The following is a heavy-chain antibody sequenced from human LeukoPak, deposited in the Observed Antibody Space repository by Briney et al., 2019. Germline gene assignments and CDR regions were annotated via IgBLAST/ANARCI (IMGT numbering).Heavy chain of an antibody. Sequence: PGGSLRLSCAASGFTFSSYNMNWVRQAPGKGLEWVASISSSSNYIYYVDSVKGRFTISRDNAKNSLYLQMNSLRAEDTAVYYCAKGRGYYGSGSFDYWGQGTLVTVSS. D-gene: IGHD3-10*01. V-gene: IGHV3-21*01. CDR3: AKGRGYYGSGSFDY. CDR2: ISSSSNYI. J-gene: IGHJ4*02. CDR1: GFTFSSYN.